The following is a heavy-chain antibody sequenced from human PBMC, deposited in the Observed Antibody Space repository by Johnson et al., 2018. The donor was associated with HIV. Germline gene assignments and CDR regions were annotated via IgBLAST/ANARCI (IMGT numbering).Heavy chain of an antibody. V-gene: IGHV3-66*01. CDR3: ATLNGHAFDI. J-gene: IGHJ3*02. Sequence: VQLVESGGGLVQPGGSLRLSCAASRFTVSGNYMTWVRQAPGKGLEWVSVVYSAGHTYYADSVKGRFTISRDNSKNSLYLQMNSLRAEDTAVYYCATLNGHAFDIWGQGTMVTVSS. CDR1: RFTVSGNY. CDR2: VYSAGHT.